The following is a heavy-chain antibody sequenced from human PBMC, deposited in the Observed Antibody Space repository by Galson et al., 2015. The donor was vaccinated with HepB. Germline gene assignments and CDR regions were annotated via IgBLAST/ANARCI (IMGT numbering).Heavy chain of an antibody. J-gene: IGHJ6*02. CDR2: IRYDGSNK. Sequence: SLRLSCAASGFTFSSYGMHWVRQAPGKGLEWVAFIRYDGSNKYYADSVKGRFTISRDNSKNTLYLQMNSLRAEDTAVYYCAKDFRAPKEGPPKESYYYYYGMDVWGQGTTVTVSS. CDR1: GFTFSSYG. D-gene: IGHD3-10*01. V-gene: IGHV3-30*02. CDR3: AKDFRAPKEGPPKESYYYYYGMDV.